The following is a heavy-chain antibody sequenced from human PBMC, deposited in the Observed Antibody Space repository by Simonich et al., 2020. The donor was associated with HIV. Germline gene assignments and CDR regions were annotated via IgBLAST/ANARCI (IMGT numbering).Heavy chain of an antibody. CDR1: GFTFGDYA. D-gene: IGHD3-22*01. J-gene: IGHJ1*01. Sequence: EVQLVESGGGLVQPGRSLRLSCTASGFTFGDYAMSWFRQAPGKGLEWVGFIRSKAYGGTTEYAASVKGRLTISRDYSKSIAYLQMNSLKTEDTAVYYCTSSDYDSSDYYYRYFQHWGQGTLVTVSS. V-gene: IGHV3-49*03. CDR2: IRSKAYGGTT. CDR3: TSSDYDSSDYYYRYFQH.